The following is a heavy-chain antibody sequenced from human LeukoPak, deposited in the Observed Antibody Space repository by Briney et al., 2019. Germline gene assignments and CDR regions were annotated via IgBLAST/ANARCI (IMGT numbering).Heavy chain of an antibody. V-gene: IGHV1-2*02. CDR3: AREAQAGSYSLYYFDY. CDR1: GYTFTGYY. CDR2: INPNSGGT. J-gene: IGHJ4*02. Sequence: ASVKVPCKASGYTFTGYYMHWVRQAPGQGLEWMGWINPNSGGTNYAQKFQGRVTMTRDTSISTAYMELSRLRSDDTAVYYCAREAQAGSYSLYYFDYWGQGTLVTVSS. D-gene: IGHD3-10*01.